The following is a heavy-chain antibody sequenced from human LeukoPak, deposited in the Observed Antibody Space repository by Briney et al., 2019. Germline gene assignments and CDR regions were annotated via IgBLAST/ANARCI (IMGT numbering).Heavy chain of an antibody. CDR2: ISGSGGST. CDR3: AKGTSRSVAYYFDY. V-gene: IGHV3-23*01. Sequence: RTGGSLRLSCAASGFTFSSYAMSGVRQAPGKGLEGVSAISGSGGSTYYADSVKGWFTSSRDNSKNTLYLQMNSLRAEDTAVYYCAKGTSRSVAYYFDYWGQGTLVTVSS. D-gene: IGHD1-7*01. J-gene: IGHJ4*02. CDR1: GFTFSSYA.